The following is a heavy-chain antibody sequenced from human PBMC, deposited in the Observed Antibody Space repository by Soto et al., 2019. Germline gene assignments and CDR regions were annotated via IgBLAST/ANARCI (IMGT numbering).Heavy chain of an antibody. J-gene: IGHJ6*02. D-gene: IGHD5-12*01. CDR3: ARDAASGSGYDYLYGMDV. CDR1: GFTFSSYA. CDR2: ISYDGSNK. Sequence: PAGSLRLSCAASGFTFSSYAMHWVRQAQGKGLGWVAVISYDGSNKYYADSVNGRFTISRDNSKNTLYLQMNSLRAEDTAVYYCARDAASGSGYDYLYGMDVWGQGTTVTVSS. V-gene: IGHV3-30-3*01.